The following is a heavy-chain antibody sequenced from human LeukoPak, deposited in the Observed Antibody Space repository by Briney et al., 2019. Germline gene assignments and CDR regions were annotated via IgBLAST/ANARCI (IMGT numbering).Heavy chain of an antibody. CDR3: SRQGEYYDILTGRNWFDP. D-gene: IGHD3-9*01. CDR1: GGSISSSSYY. V-gene: IGHV4-39*01. J-gene: IGHJ5*02. Sequence: SETLSLTCTVSGGSISSSSYYSGWIRQPPEKGLEWIGSIYYSGSTYYNPSLKSRVTISVDTSKNQFSLKLSSVAAADTAVDYCSRQGEYYDILTGRNWFDPWGQGTLVTVSS. CDR2: IYYSGST.